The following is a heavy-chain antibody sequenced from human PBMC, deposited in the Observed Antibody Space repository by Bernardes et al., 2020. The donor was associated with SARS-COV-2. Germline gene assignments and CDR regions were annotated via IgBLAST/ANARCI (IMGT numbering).Heavy chain of an antibody. J-gene: IGHJ4*02. CDR3: ARGRRGYCSGGSCYTAVIFDY. V-gene: IGHV1-2*02. Sequence: ASVKVSCKASGYTFTGYYMHWVRQAPGQGLEWMGWINPNSGGTNYAQKFQGRVTMTRDTSISTAYMELSRLRSDDTAVYYCARGRRGYCSGGSCYTAVIFDYWGQGTLVTVSS. CDR1: GYTFTGYY. D-gene: IGHD2-15*01. CDR2: INPNSGGT.